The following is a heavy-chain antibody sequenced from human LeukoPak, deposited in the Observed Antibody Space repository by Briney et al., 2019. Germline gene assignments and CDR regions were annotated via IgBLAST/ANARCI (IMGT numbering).Heavy chain of an antibody. V-gene: IGHV1-18*01. CDR2: ISAYNGNT. CDR1: GYTFTSYG. D-gene: IGHD4-11*01. CDR3: ARGSAYTVTNYYYCYMDV. J-gene: IGHJ6*03. Sequence: ASVKVSCKASGYTFTSYGISWVRQAPGQGLEWMGWISAYNGNTNYAQKLQGRVTMTTDTSTSTAYMELRSLRSDDTAVYYCARGSAYTVTNYYYCYMDVWGKGTTVTVSS.